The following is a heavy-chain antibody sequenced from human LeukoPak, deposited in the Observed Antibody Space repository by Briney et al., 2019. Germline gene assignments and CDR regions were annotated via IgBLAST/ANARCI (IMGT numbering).Heavy chain of an antibody. CDR2: IYHSGST. CDR3: ARAAGMRGYFDY. V-gene: IGHV4-30-2*01. J-gene: IGHJ4*02. CDR1: GVSISSGGYA. Sequence: PSETLSLTCAVSGVSISSGGYAWGWIRQPPGKGREWVGYIYHSGSTYYNPPLKSRLTISVDRSKTQFSLKLSSVPAADTAVYYCARAAGMRGYFDYWGQGTLVTVSS. D-gene: IGHD3-10*01.